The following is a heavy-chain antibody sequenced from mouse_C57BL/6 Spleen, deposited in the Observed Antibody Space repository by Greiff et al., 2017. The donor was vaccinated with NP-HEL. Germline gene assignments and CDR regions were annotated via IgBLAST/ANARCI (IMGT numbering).Heavy chain of an antibody. V-gene: IGHV7-3*01. J-gene: IGHJ2*01. CDR3: ARYDKGYYFDY. CDR1: GFTFTDYY. CDR2: IRNKANGYTT. Sequence: EVKLMESGGGLVQPGGSLSLSCAASGFTFTDYYMSWVRQPPGKALEWLGFIRNKANGYTTEYSASVKGRFTISRDNSQSILYLQMNALRAEDSATYYCARYDKGYYFDYWGQGTTLTVSS.